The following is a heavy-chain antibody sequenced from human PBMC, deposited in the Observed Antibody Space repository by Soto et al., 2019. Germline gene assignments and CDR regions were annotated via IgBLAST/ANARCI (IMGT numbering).Heavy chain of an antibody. J-gene: IGHJ4*02. Sequence: GESLKISCQGSGYRFTSSWIGWVRQMPGKGLEWLGNVYPSDSDGRYSPSFEGRVTISADNSINTTYLHLLNLLESLPASYYCAKGATSLFDSWGGGTRVTVSS. CDR1: GYRFTSSW. D-gene: IGHD3-16*01. V-gene: IGHV5-51*01. CDR3: AKGATSLFDS. CDR2: VYPSDSDG.